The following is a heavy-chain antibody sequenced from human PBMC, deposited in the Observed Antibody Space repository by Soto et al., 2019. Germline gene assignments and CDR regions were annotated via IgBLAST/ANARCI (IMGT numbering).Heavy chain of an antibody. CDR2: ISYNGNT. V-gene: IGHV4-59*01. D-gene: IGHD1-26*01. CDR1: GGSISSYY. J-gene: IGHJ5*02. CDR3: ARTESGTYSWFDP. Sequence: QVQLQESGAGLVKPSETLSLTCTVSGGSISSYYWSWIRQPPGKGVEWIGYISYNGNTNYNPSLKSRVTISIDTSKNQFSLTLISVTAADTAVYYCARTESGTYSWFDPWGQGTLVTVSS.